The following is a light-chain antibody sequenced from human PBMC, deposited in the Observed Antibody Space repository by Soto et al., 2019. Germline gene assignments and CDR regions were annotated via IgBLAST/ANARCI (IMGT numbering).Light chain of an antibody. CDR2: RNN. Sequence: QSVLTQPPSASGTPGQRVTISCSGSSSNIGSNFVYWYQQLPGTAPKLLFYRNNQRPSGVPDRFSGSKSGTSASLAISGLRSEDEADYSCAAWDDSLSGRGVFGGGTKLTVL. J-gene: IGLJ2*01. CDR1: SSNIGSNF. V-gene: IGLV1-47*01. CDR3: AAWDDSLSGRGV.